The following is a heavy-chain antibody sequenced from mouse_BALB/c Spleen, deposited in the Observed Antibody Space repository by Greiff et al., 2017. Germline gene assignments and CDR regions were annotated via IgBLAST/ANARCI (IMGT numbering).Heavy chain of an antibody. CDR2: ISSGSSTI. Sequence: DVQLQESGGGLVQPGGSRKLSCAASGFTFSSFGMHWVRQAPEKGLEWVAYISSGSSTIYYADTVKGRFTISRDNPKNTLFLQMTSLRSEDTAMYYCARDGNLAWFAYWGQGTLVTVSA. J-gene: IGHJ3*01. V-gene: IGHV5-17*02. CDR1: GFTFSSFG. CDR3: ARDGNLAWFAY. D-gene: IGHD2-1*01.